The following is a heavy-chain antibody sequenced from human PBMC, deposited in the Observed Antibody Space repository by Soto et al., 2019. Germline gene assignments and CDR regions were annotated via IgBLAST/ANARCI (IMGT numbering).Heavy chain of an antibody. D-gene: IGHD1-26*01. Sequence: SETLSLSCTISGSSISSDGCCWSWIRQHPGKDLECIGYIYYSGGTYYNPSLKSRVTISDDTSSNKFFLPLSSVTAADTAVYYCARCWWEREGYVMDVWGQGTTVTVSS. CDR3: ARCWWEREGYVMDV. CDR2: IYYSGGT. J-gene: IGHJ6*02. CDR1: GSSISSDGCC. V-gene: IGHV4-31*02.